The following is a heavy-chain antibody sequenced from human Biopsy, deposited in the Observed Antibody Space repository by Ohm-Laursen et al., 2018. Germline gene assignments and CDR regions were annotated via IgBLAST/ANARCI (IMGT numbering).Heavy chain of an antibody. CDR3: AGVVLGPTNDAFDL. V-gene: IGHV4-4*07. CDR2: IYPGGST. CDR1: GGDINNYC. Sequence: SQTLSFTCNVSGGDINNYCWGWIRQPAGQGLEWIGRIYPGGSTNYNPSLKRRVTLSVDTPKKQFSLRLSCVTAADTAMYYCAGVVLGPTNDAFDLWGQGTMVVVSS. J-gene: IGHJ3*01. D-gene: IGHD3-22*01.